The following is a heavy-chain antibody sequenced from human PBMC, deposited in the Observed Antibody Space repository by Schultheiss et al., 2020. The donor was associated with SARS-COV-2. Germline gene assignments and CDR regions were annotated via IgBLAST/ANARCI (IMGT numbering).Heavy chain of an antibody. Sequence: ASVKVSCKASGYTFTGYYMHWVRQAPGQGLEWMGRINPNSGGTNYAQKFQGRVTMTRDTSISTAYMELTSLRSDDTAVYYCARDVGYRNGDYYYALDVWGQGTTVTVSS. V-gene: IGHV1-2*06. CDR3: ARDVGYRNGDYYYALDV. D-gene: IGHD5-18*01. CDR2: INPNSGGT. CDR1: GYTFTGYY. J-gene: IGHJ6*02.